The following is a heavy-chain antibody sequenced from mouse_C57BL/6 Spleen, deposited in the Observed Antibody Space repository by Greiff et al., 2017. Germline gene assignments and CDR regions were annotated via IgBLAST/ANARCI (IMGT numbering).Heavy chain of an antibody. V-gene: IGHV1-55*01. CDR2: IYPGSGST. CDR3: ASSGNVAWFAY. Sequence: QVQLQQPGAELVKPGASVKMSCKASGYTFTSYLIAWVKQRPGQGLEWIGDIYPGSGSTNYNEKFKSKATLTVETSSSTAYMQLSSLTSEDSAVYYCASSGNVAWFAYWGQGTLVTVSA. CDR1: GYTFTSYL. J-gene: IGHJ3*01. D-gene: IGHD1-3*01.